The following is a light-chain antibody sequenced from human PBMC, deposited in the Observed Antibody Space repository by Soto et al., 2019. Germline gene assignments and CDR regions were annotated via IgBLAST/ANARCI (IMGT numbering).Light chain of an antibody. CDR1: QSISSSY. Sequence: EIVLTQSPGTLSLSPGERATLSCRASQSISSSYLAWYQQKPGQAPRLLIYGASSRATDIPDRFSGSGSGTDFTLTISRLEPEDFAVYYGQHYGSSPIFTFGPETKVDIK. CDR3: QHYGSSPIFT. V-gene: IGKV3-20*01. CDR2: GAS. J-gene: IGKJ3*01.